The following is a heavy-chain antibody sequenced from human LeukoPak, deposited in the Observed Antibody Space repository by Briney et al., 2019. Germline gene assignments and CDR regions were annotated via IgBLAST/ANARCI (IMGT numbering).Heavy chain of an antibody. CDR2: ISDSGST. CDR1: GGSISSYY. D-gene: IGHD6-19*01. CDR3: ARVGGAVAGVDGFDI. J-gene: IGHJ3*02. Sequence: SGTLSLTCTVSGGSISSYYWSWIRQPPGKGLECFGYISDSGSTNYNPSLKSRVTMSVDTSKNQFSLKLSSVTAADTAVYFCARVGGAVAGVDGFDIWGQGTMVTVSS. V-gene: IGHV4-59*12.